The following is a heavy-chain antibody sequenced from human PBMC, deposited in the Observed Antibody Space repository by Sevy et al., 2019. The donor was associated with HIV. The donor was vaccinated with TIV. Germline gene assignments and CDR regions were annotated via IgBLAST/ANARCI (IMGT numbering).Heavy chain of an antibody. D-gene: IGHD3-22*01. CDR1: GFTFSRYW. J-gene: IGHJ4*02. CDR3: ARAEQVTMLVVFGGLYFDS. Sequence: GGSLRLSCAASGFTFSRYWMTWVRQAPGKGLEWVANIKRDESEKYYLDSVKGRFTISRDNAKNSLYLQMNSLRADDTAVYYCARAEQVTMLVVFGGLYFDSWGQGTLVTVSS. V-gene: IGHV3-7*01. CDR2: IKRDESEK.